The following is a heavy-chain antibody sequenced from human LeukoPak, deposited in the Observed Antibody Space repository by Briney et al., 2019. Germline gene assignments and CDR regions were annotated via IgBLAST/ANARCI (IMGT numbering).Heavy chain of an antibody. Sequence: GGSLRLSCAVSGFSFSTYSMNWVRQAPGKGLEWVSYISTSSSTIYYADSVKGRFTISRDNSKNTLYLQMNSLRAEDTAVYCCAKKSRGSGSYYGDYWGQGILVTVSS. D-gene: IGHD3-10*01. CDR1: GFSFSTYS. CDR3: AKKSRGSGSYYGDY. V-gene: IGHV3-48*01. CDR2: ISTSSSTI. J-gene: IGHJ4*02.